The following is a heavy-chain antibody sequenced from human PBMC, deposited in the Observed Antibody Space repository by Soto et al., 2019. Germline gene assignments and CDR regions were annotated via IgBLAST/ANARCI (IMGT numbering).Heavy chain of an antibody. Sequence: ASLKVSCKASGYTFTSSGISWVRQAPGQGREWLGWISAYTGNTNYAQKLQGRVTITTDTSTSTAYLELRGLRSDDTAVYYCASQHPTQYCSGGSCFFDLTDWGMDVWGQGTRVTVSS. CDR3: ASQHPTQYCSGGSCFFDLTDWGMDV. CDR1: GYTFTSSG. J-gene: IGHJ6*02. CDR2: ISAYTGNT. V-gene: IGHV1-18*04. D-gene: IGHD2-15*01.